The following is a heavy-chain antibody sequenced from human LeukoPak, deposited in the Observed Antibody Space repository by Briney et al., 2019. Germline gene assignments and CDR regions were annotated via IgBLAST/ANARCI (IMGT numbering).Heavy chain of an antibody. Sequence: GGSLRLSCAASGFTFSSYAMHWVRQAPGKGLEWVALIPYDGSNKYYADSVKGRFIISRDNARNSLYLQMNSLRAEDTAVYYCARLFGGVTTFDYWGQGALVTVSS. CDR3: ARLFGGVTTFDY. D-gene: IGHD2-8*02. J-gene: IGHJ4*02. CDR2: IPYDGSNK. V-gene: IGHV3-30*04. CDR1: GFTFSSYA.